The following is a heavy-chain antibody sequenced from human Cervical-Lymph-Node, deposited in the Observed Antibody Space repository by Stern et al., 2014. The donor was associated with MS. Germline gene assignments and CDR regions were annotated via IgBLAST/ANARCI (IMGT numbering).Heavy chain of an antibody. J-gene: IGHJ5*02. D-gene: IGHD2-2*01. CDR3: ARQIVVVPAAIEYNWFDP. CDR1: GGTFSSYA. V-gene: IGHV1-69*14. Sequence: QVQLMQSGAEVKKPGSSVKVSCKASGGTFSSYAISWVRQAPGQGLEWMGGIIPIFGIANYAQKFQGRVTITADKSTSTAYMELSSPRSEDTAVYYCARQIVVVPAAIEYNWFDPWGQGTLVTVSS. CDR2: IIPIFGIA.